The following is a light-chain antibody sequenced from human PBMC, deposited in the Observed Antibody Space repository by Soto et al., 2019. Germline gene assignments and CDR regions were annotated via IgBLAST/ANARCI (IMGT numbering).Light chain of an antibody. CDR3: QQSYSTLTWT. CDR2: AAS. V-gene: IGKV1-39*01. Sequence: DIQMTQSPSTLPASVGGRVTITCRASQSISSWLAWYQQKPGKAPKLLIYAASSLQSGVPSRFSGSGSGTDFTLTISSLQPEDFATYYCQQSYSTLTWTFGQGTKVDNK. CDR1: QSISSW. J-gene: IGKJ1*01.